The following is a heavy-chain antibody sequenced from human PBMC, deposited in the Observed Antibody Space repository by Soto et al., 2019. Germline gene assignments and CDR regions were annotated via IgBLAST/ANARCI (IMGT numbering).Heavy chain of an antibody. CDR1: GGSISGYY. J-gene: IGHJ4*02. D-gene: IGHD3-9*01. Sequence: PSETLSLTCTVSGGSISGYYWSWIRQPPGKGLQWIGYIYSSGSTNYNPSLKSRVTISVDTSKNQFSLNLSSVTAADTAVYYCARDSARESDDILTGYPEADYWGQGTLVTVSS. CDR3: ARDSARESDDILTGYPEADY. V-gene: IGHV4-4*08. CDR2: IYSSGST.